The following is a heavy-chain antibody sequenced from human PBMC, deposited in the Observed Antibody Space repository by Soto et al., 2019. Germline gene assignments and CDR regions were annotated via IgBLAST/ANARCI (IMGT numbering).Heavy chain of an antibody. CDR3: ARTHSGSYYSVFNY. D-gene: IGHD1-26*01. CDR1: YFSISSGSY. CDR2: IYRSGTT. Sequence: PSETLSLTCVVSYFSISSGSYWGWIRQSTGKGLEWIASIYRSGTTSYNPSLKSRVTISVDPSKNQFSLMLTAVTAADTAVYYCARTHSGSYYSVFNYWGRGSLVTVSS. J-gene: IGHJ4*02. V-gene: IGHV4-38-2*01.